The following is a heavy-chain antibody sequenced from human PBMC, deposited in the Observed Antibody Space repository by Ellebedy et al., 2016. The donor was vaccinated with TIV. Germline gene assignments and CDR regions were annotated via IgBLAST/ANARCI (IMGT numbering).Heavy chain of an antibody. V-gene: IGHV3-48*01. CDR3: ARVNDFWSGYYCDY. Sequence: PGGSLRLSCAASGFTFSSYSMNWVRQAPGKGLEWVSYISSSSTAIYYADSVKGRFTISRDNAKNSLYLQMNSLRVEDTAVYYCARVNDFWSGYYCDYWGQGTLVTVSS. J-gene: IGHJ4*02. CDR1: GFTFSSYS. CDR2: ISSSSTAI. D-gene: IGHD3-3*01.